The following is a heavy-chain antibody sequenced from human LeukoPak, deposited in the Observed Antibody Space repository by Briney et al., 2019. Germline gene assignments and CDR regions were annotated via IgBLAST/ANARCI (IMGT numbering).Heavy chain of an antibody. CDR2: INHSGST. J-gene: IGHJ4*02. CDR1: GGSFSGYY. V-gene: IGHV4-34*09. D-gene: IGHD1-14*01. Sequence: SETLSLTCAVYGGSFSGYYWSWIRQPPGKGLEWIGEINHSGSTNYNPSLKSRVTISVDTSKNQFSLKLSSVTAADTAVYYCARGDRPSFFDYWGQGTLVTVSS. CDR3: ARGDRPSFFDY.